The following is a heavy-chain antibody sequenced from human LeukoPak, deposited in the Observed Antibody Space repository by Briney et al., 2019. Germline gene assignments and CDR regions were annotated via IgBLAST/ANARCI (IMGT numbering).Heavy chain of an antibody. J-gene: IGHJ3*02. CDR1: GGSISSSSYY. CDR3: AGTYGGQFIVVVPAAIGNGAFDI. D-gene: IGHD2-2*02. CDR2: IYYSGST. V-gene: IGHV4-39*01. Sequence: SETLSLTCTVSGGSISSSSYYWGWIRQPPGKGLEWIGSIYYSGSTYYNPSLKSRVTISVDTSKNQFSLKLSSVTAADTAVYYCAGTYGGQFIVVVPAAIGNGAFDIWGQGTMVTVSS.